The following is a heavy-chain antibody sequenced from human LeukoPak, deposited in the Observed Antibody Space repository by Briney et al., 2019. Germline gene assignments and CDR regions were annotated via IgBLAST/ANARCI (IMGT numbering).Heavy chain of an antibody. CDR2: VSASGTT. V-gene: IGHV4-61*02. D-gene: IGHD4-11*01. J-gene: IGHJ6*03. CDR1: GGSVSSGLYY. CDR3: ARLQYFDMDV. Sequence: SETLSLTCPVSGGSVSSGLYYWTWIRQPAGKGLEWVGRVSASGTTDYNPSLKSRVLISVDTSKNQFSLRLTSVTAADTAVYYCARLQYFDMDVWGKGTTVTVSS.